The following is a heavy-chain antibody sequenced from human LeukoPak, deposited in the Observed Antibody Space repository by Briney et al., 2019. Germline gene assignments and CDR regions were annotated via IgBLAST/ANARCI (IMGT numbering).Heavy chain of an antibody. Sequence: AGGSLRLSCAASGLTVSSNYMSWVRQAPGMGLEWVSVIYSVSSTYYADSVKGRFTISRDNSKNTLHLQMNSLRAEDTAVYYCARGEDYGDYFDYRGQGTLVTVSS. CDR1: GLTVSSNY. J-gene: IGHJ4*02. CDR2: IYSVSST. CDR3: ARGEDYGDYFDY. D-gene: IGHD4-17*01. V-gene: IGHV3-53*01.